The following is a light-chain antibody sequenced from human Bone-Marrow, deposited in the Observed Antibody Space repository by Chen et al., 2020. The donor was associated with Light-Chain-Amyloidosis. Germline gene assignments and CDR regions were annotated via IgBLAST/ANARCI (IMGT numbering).Light chain of an antibody. CDR1: SSNIGKNY. CDR3: GAWDISLSGRV. J-gene: IGLJ3*02. Sequence: QSALTQPPSLSAAPGQNVTLSCSGSSSNIGKNYVSWYQQLPGTAPKHLIYASNKRPSGIPDRFAGTQSRTSAAVGITGLQTGDEADDYCGAWDISLSGRVFGGGTRLTVL. V-gene: IGLV1-51*01. CDR2: ASN.